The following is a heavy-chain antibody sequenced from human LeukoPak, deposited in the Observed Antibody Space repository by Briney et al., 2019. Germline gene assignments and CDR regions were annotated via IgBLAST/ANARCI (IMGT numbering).Heavy chain of an antibody. CDR1: GFTFSSYA. Sequence: GGSLRLSCAASGFTFSSYAMHWIRQAPGKGLEWVSAISGSGGRTYYADSVKGRFTISRDNSKNTLSLQMNSLRAEDTAVYYCAKDIAQGYTFGSIEQDYWGQGTLVTVSS. CDR3: AKDIAQGYTFGSIEQDY. J-gene: IGHJ4*02. CDR2: ISGSGGRT. D-gene: IGHD5-18*01. V-gene: IGHV3-23*01.